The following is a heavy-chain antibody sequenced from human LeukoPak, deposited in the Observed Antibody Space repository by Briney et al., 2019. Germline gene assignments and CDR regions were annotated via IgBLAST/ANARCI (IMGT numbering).Heavy chain of an antibody. CDR1: GYSFPSYW. V-gene: IGHV5-51*01. CDR2: IDPSDSDI. J-gene: IGHJ4*02. D-gene: IGHD7-27*01. CDR3: ARQTAMGRSGDY. Sequence: GESLKISCKASGYSFPSYWLGWVRQMPGKGLEWMGIIDPSDSDIRYTPSFQGQVTISADKSLSTAYLQWNSLKASDTAIYYCARQTAMGRSGDYWGQGTLVTVSS.